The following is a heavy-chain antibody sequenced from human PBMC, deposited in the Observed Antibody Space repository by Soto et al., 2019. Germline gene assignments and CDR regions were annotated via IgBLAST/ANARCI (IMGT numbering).Heavy chain of an antibody. D-gene: IGHD2-15*01. Sequence: QVQLVESGGGVVQPGRSLRLSCAASGFTFSSYAMHWVRQAPGKGLEWVAVISYDGSNKYYADSVKGRFTISRDNSKNPLYLQMNSLRAEDTAVYYCARDRQVVGAAILDYWGQGTLVTVSS. CDR3: ARDRQVVGAAILDY. J-gene: IGHJ4*02. CDR1: GFTFSSYA. CDR2: ISYDGSNK. V-gene: IGHV3-30-3*01.